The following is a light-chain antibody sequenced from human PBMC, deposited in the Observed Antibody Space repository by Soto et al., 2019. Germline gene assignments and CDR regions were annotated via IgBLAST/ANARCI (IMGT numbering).Light chain of an antibody. CDR3: SSYTSSSSGV. J-gene: IGLJ3*02. CDR2: DVS. CDR1: SSDVGGYNY. V-gene: IGLV2-14*01. Sequence: LTQPASVSGSPGQSITISCTGTSSDVGGYNYVSWYQQHPGKAPKLMIYDVSNRPSGVSNRFSGSKSGNTASLTISGLQAEDEADYYCSSYTSSSSGVFGGGTKLTV.